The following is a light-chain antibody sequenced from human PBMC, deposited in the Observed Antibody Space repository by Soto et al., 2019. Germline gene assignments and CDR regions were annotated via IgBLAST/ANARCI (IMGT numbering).Light chain of an antibody. CDR3: QEASSIPIT. CDR2: AAS. V-gene: IGKV1-9*01. Sequence: DIQLTQSPSFLSASVGDRVTITCRASQGITTYLHWYQQKPVKAPNLLIYAASTLQSGVPSRFSGSGSGTDFTLTISSLQPEDFATYYCQEASSIPITFGQGTRLQIK. CDR1: QGITTY. J-gene: IGKJ5*01.